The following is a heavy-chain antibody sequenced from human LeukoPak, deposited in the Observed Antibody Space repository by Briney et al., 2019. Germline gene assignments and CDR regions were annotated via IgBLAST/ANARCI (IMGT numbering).Heavy chain of an antibody. Sequence: GESLKISCKGSGYSFTSYWIGWVRQMPGKGLEWMGIIYPGDSDTRYSPSFQGQVTISADKSISTAYLQWSSLKASDTATYYCAGHADIVVVPAALQEPYYYYYYGMDVWGQGTTVTVSS. CDR1: GYSFTSYW. V-gene: IGHV5-51*01. CDR3: AGHADIVVVPAALQEPYYYYYYGMDV. J-gene: IGHJ6*02. D-gene: IGHD2-2*01. CDR2: IYPGDSDT.